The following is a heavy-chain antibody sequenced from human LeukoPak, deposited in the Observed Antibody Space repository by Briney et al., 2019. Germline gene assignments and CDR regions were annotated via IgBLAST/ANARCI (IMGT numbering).Heavy chain of an antibody. D-gene: IGHD3-10*01. V-gene: IGHV4-4*07. J-gene: IGHJ4*02. CDR1: GGSISSYY. CDR3: ARDRGELWFGELSPNYFDY. CDR2: IYTSGST. Sequence: PSETLSLTCTVSGGSISSYYWSWIRQPAGKGLEWIGRIYTSGSTNYNPSLKSRVTISVDTSKNQFSLKLSSVTAADTAVYYCARDRGELWFGELSPNYFDYWGQGTLVTVSS.